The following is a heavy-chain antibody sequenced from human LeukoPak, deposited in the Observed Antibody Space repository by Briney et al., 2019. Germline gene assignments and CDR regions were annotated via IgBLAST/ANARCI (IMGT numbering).Heavy chain of an antibody. D-gene: IGHD3-9*01. CDR1: GFTFSNYW. CDR3: AREISPYYDILTGAVDY. CDR2: IKQDGSEK. Sequence: GGSLRLSCAASGFTFSNYWMNWVRQAPGKGLEWVANIKQDGSEKYYVDSVKGRFTISRDNAKNSLYLQMNSLRAADTAVYYCAREISPYYDILTGAVDYWGQGALVTVSS. J-gene: IGHJ4*02. V-gene: IGHV3-7*01.